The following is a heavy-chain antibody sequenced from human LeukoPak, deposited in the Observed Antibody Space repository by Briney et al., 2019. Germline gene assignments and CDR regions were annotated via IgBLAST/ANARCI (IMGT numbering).Heavy chain of an antibody. Sequence: GESLKISCKGSGYSFTSYWIGWVRQMPGKGLEWMGIIYPGDSDTRCSPSFQGQVTISADKSISTAYLQWSSLKASDTAMYYCARIVATRVQENAFDIWGQGTMVTVSS. J-gene: IGHJ3*02. CDR1: GYSFTSYW. CDR2: IYPGDSDT. CDR3: ARIVATRVQENAFDI. V-gene: IGHV5-51*01. D-gene: IGHD5-12*01.